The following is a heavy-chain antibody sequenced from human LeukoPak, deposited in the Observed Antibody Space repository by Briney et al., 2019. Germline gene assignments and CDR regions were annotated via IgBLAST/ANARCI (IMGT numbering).Heavy chain of an antibody. J-gene: IGHJ4*02. CDR3: ARDQGWLQAFDY. D-gene: IGHD5-12*01. Sequence: GGSLRLSCAASGFTFSSYSMNWVRQAPGKGLEWVSSISSSSYIYYADSVKGRFTISRDNAKNSLYLQMNSLRAEDTAVYYCARDQGWLQAFDYWGQGTLVTVSS. CDR1: GFTFSSYS. CDR2: ISSSSYI. V-gene: IGHV3-21*01.